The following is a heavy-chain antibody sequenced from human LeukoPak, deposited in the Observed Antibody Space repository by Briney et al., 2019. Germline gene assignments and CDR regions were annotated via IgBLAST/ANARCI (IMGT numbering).Heavy chain of an antibody. D-gene: IGHD4-17*01. Sequence: SETLSLTCAVYGVSFSGYYWSWIRQPPGKGLEWIGEINHSGSTNYNPSLKSRVTISVDTSKNQFSLKLSSVTAADTAVYYCAGYGDYDDYYDYWGQGTLVTVSS. CDR3: AGYGDYDDYYDY. V-gene: IGHV4-34*01. CDR2: INHSGST. CDR1: GVSFSGYY. J-gene: IGHJ4*02.